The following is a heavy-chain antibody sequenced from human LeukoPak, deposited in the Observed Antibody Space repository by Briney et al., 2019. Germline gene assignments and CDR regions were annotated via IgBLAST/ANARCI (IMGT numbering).Heavy chain of an antibody. D-gene: IGHD6-19*01. J-gene: IGHJ5*02. V-gene: IGHV4-34*01. Sequence: SETLSLTCAVYGGSFSGYYLSWIRQPPGKGLEWIWEINHSGSTNYNPSLKSRVTISVDTSKNQFSLKLSSVTAADTAVYYCSRGGSGWYEGYNWFDPWGQGTLVAVSS. CDR1: GGSFSGYY. CDR3: SRGGSGWYEGYNWFDP. CDR2: INHSGST.